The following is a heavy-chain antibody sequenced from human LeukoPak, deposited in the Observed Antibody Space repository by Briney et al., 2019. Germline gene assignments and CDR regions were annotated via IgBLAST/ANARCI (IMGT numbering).Heavy chain of an antibody. J-gene: IGHJ4*02. CDR3: ARMVVNSERYLDY. V-gene: IGHV3-53*01. CDR2: IYSGGYP. Sequence: GGSLILSCAASGFTVSSNYMSWVRQAPGKGLEWVSVIYSGGYPYYADSVKGRFTISRNNAKNSLWLQMNSLRAEDTAVYYCARMVVNSERYLDYWGQGTLVTVSS. D-gene: IGHD1-26*01. CDR1: GFTVSSNY.